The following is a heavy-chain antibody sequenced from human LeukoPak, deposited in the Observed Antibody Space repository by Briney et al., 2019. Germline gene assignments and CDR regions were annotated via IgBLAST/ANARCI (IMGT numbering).Heavy chain of an antibody. J-gene: IGHJ4*02. CDR1: GGTFSSYA. V-gene: IGHV1-69*04. CDR3: ASGGTTPFDY. Sequence: SVKVSCKASGGTFSSYAISWVRQAPGQGLEWMGRIIPILGIANYAQKFQGRVTISADKSTSTAYMELSSLRSEDTAVYYCASGGTTPFDYWGQGTLVTVSS. CDR2: IIPILGIA. D-gene: IGHD1-1*01.